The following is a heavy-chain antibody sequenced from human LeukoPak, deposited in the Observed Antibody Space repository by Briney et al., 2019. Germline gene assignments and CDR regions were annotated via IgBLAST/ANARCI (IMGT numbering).Heavy chain of an antibody. CDR2: IYTSGST. CDR1: GGSISSGSYY. D-gene: IGHD3-22*01. J-gene: IGHJ3*02. V-gene: IGHV4-61*02. Sequence: SETLSLTCTVSGGSISSGSYYWSWIRQPAGKGLEWIGRIYTSGSTNYNPSLKSRVTMSVDTSKNQFSLKLSSVTAADTAVYYCARGKGSSGYYRFDAFDIWGQGTMVTVSS. CDR3: ARGKGSSGYYRFDAFDI.